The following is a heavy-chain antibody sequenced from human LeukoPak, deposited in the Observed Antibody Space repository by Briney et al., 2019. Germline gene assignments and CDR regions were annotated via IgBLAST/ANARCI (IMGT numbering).Heavy chain of an antibody. CDR1: GGSISSYY. CDR3: ARRESLTFYFDY. Sequence: SETLSLTCTVSGGSISSYYWSWIRQPPGKGLEWIGSIYTSGSTDYNPSLKSRVTISVDTSRKQFSLTLSSVTAADTAVYYCARRESLTFYFDYWGQGTLVNVSS. J-gene: IGHJ4*02. CDR2: IYTSGST. V-gene: IGHV4-4*09.